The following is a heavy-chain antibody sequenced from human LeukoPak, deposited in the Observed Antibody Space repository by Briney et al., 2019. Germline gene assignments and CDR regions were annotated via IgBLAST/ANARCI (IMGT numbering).Heavy chain of an antibody. CDR3: ARERYWCSGGSCPVWFDP. J-gene: IGHJ5*02. D-gene: IGHD2-15*01. Sequence: ASVKVSCKASGYTFTSYYMHWVRQAPGQGLEWMGIINPSGGSTSYAQKFQGRVTMTRDTSTSTVYMELSSLRSVDTAVYYCARERYWCSGGSCPVWFDPWGQGTLVTVSS. CDR2: INPSGGST. CDR1: GYTFTSYY. V-gene: IGHV1-46*01.